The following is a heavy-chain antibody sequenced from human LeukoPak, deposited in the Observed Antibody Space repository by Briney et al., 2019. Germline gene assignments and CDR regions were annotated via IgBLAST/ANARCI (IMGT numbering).Heavy chain of an antibody. CDR2: IRNKENGETA. Sequence: GGSLRLSCTASGFTFGDSAMSWFRQAPGKGLEWVGFIRNKENGETADYAASVKGRFTISRDDSKSIAYLQMNNLKTEDTAVYYCAREGGLGYCSSATCSGDHWGQGTLVTVSS. CDR3: AREGGLGYCSSATCSGDH. J-gene: IGHJ4*02. D-gene: IGHD2-2*01. CDR1: GFTFGDSA. V-gene: IGHV3-49*03.